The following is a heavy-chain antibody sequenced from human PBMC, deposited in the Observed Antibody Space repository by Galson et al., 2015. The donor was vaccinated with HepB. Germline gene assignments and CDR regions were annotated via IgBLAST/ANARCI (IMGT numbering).Heavy chain of an antibody. D-gene: IGHD6-19*01. CDR2: ISYDGSNK. J-gene: IGHJ4*02. CDR1: GFTFSSYG. V-gene: IGHV3-30*18. CDR3: AKEVREEIVSGAVAGYEVNYFDY. Sequence: SLRLSCAASGFTFSSYGMHWVRQAPGKGLEWVAVISYDGSNKYYADSVKGRFTISRDNSKNTLYLQMNSLRAEDTAVYYCAKEVREEIVSGAVAGYEVNYFDYWGQGTLVTVSS.